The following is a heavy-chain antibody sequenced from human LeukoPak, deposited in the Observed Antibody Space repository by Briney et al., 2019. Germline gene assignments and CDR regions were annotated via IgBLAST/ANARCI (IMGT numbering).Heavy chain of an antibody. CDR1: GGSISSYY. J-gene: IGHJ5*02. Sequence: PSETLSLTCTVSGGSISSYYWSWIRQPPGKGLEWIGYISYSGSTNYNPSLKSRVTISVDTSKNQFSLELSSVTAADTAVYYCARVIGNWDAELNWFDPWGQGTLVTVSS. CDR3: ARVIGNWDAELNWFDP. CDR2: ISYSGST. D-gene: IGHD1-1*01. V-gene: IGHV4-59*08.